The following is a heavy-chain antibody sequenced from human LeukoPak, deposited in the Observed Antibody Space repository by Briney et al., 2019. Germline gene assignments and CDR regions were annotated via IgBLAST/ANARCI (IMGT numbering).Heavy chain of an antibody. D-gene: IGHD5-24*01. CDR2: IIPIFGTA. V-gene: IGHV1-69*01. Sequence: SVKVSCKASGGTFSSYAISWVRQAPGQGLEWMGGIIPIFGTANYAQKFQGRVTITADESTSTVYMELSSLRSEDTAVYYCARDNSMADNAWWFDPWGQGTLVTVSS. CDR3: ARDNSMADNAWWFDP. CDR1: GGTFSSYA. J-gene: IGHJ5*02.